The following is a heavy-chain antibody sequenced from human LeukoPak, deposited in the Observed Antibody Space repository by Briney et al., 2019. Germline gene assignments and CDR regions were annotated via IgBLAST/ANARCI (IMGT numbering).Heavy chain of an antibody. V-gene: IGHV1-2*02. J-gene: IGHJ4*02. CDR2: INPNSGGT. D-gene: IGHD6-19*01. CDR3: AREVSDSSGWYSTYYFDY. CDR1: GYTFTGYY. Sequence: ASVTVSCKASGYTFTGYYMHWVRQAPGQGLEWMGWINPNSGGTNYAQKFQGRVTMTRDTSISTAYMELSRLRSDDTAVYYCAREVSDSSGWYSTYYFDYWGQGTLVTVSS.